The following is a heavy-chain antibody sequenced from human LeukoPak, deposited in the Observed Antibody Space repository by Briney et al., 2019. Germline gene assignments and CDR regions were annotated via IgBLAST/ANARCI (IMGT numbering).Heavy chain of an antibody. V-gene: IGHV3-21*01. J-gene: IGHJ4*02. CDR3: ASLSGFESGGYYLFDY. Sequence: GGSLRLSCAASGFTFSTYTMNWVRQAPGKGLEWVSSISSNSYSIYYADLVKGRFTISRDNAKNSLYLQMNGLSAEDTAVYYCASLSGFESGGYYLFDYWGQGTLVTVSS. D-gene: IGHD3-22*01. CDR2: ISSNSYSI. CDR1: GFTFSTYT.